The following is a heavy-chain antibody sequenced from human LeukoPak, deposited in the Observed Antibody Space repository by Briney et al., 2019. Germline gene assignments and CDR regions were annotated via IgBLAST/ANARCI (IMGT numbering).Heavy chain of an antibody. V-gene: IGHV3-11*06. D-gene: IGHD1-26*01. J-gene: IGHJ3*02. CDR1: GFTFSDYY. CDR2: ISSSSSYT. Sequence: GGSLRLSCAASGFTFSDYYMSWIRQAPGKGLEWVSYISSSSSYTNYADSVKGRFTISRDNAKNSLYLQMNSLRAEDTAVYYCARGAVWDPGAFDIWGQGTMVTVSS. CDR3: ARGAVWDPGAFDI.